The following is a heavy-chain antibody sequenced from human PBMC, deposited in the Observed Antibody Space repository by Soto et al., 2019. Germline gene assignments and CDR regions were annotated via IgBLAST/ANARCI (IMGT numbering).Heavy chain of an antibody. Sequence: SETLSLTCAVSGGSISSSNWWSWVRQPPGKGLEWIGEIYHSGSTNYNPSLKSRVTISVDKSKNQFSLKLSSVTAADTAVYYCATQKHHDYYYYGMDVWGQGTTVTVS. V-gene: IGHV4-4*02. CDR1: GGSISSSNW. CDR2: IYHSGST. J-gene: IGHJ6*02. CDR3: ATQKHHDYYYYGMDV.